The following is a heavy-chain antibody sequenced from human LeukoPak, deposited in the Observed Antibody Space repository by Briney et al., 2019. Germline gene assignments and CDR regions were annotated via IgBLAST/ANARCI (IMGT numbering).Heavy chain of an antibody. Sequence: SETLSLTCTVSGGSISSSSYYWGWTRQPPGKGLEWIGSIYYSGSTYYNPSLKSRVTISVDTSKNQFSLKLSSVTAADTAVYYCARGFGYMDVWGKGTTVTVSS. J-gene: IGHJ6*03. V-gene: IGHV4-39*07. D-gene: IGHD3-10*01. CDR2: IYYSGST. CDR1: GGSISSSSYY. CDR3: ARGFGYMDV.